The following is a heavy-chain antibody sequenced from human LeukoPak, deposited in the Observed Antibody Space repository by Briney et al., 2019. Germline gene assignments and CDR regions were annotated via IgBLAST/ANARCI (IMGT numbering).Heavy chain of an antibody. J-gene: IGHJ6*02. Sequence: GGSLRLSCAASGFTFSSYAMHWVRQAPGKGLEWVAIISYDGSNKYYADSVKGRFTISRDNPKNTLYLQMNSLRAEDTAVYYCAREIWQQSYGYGMDVWGQGTTVTVSS. D-gene: IGHD6-13*01. CDR2: ISYDGSNK. V-gene: IGHV3-30-3*01. CDR3: AREIWQQSYGYGMDV. CDR1: GFTFSSYA.